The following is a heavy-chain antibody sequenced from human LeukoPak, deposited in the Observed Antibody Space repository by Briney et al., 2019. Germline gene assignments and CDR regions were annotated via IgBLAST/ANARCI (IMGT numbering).Heavy chain of an antibody. V-gene: IGHV1-69*05. CDR2: IIPIFGTA. CDR1: GGTFSSYA. D-gene: IGHD2-2*01. CDR3: ARALGYGGYCSSTSCPRAFDI. Sequence: ASVKVSCKASGGTFSSYAISWVRQAPGQGLEWMGGIIPIFGTANYAQKFQGRVTITTDESTSTAYMELSSLRSEDTAVYYCARALGYGGYCSSTSCPRAFDIWGQGTMVTVSS. J-gene: IGHJ3*02.